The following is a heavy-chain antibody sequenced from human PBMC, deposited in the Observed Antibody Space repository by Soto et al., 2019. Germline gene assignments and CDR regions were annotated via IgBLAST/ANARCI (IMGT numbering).Heavy chain of an antibody. D-gene: IGHD2-15*01. CDR1: GGSISSGDYF. J-gene: IGHJ5*02. V-gene: IGHV4-30-4*01. Sequence: PSETLSLTCTVSGGSISSGDYFWSWIRQPPGKGLEWIGYISYSGSTYYNPSLKSRVTISVDTSTNQFSLKLSSVTAADTAVYYCARGADIVVVVAATPDYWFDPWGQGTLVTVSS. CDR2: ISYSGST. CDR3: ARGADIVVVVAATPDYWFDP.